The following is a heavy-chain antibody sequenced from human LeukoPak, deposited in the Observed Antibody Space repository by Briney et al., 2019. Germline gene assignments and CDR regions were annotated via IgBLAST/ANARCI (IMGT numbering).Heavy chain of an antibody. CDR3: ARSRFGESNLDYFDY. CDR1: GGSISSYY. CDR2: IYSSGST. Sequence: SETLSLTCTVSGGSISSYYRSWIRQSPGKGLEWIGYIYSSGSTNYNPSLKSRVTISVDTSKNQFSLKLRFVTAADTAVYYCARSRFGESNLDYFDYWGQGTLVTVSS. D-gene: IGHD3-10*01. J-gene: IGHJ4*02. V-gene: IGHV4-59*01.